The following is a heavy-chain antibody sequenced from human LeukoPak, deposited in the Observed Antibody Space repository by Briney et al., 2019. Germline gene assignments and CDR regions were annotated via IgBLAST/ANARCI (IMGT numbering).Heavy chain of an antibody. CDR2: IYHSGST. CDR1: GGSISSGGYS. V-gene: IGHV4-30-2*01. CDR3: ARVKSEYYYGSGSYPNWWFDP. J-gene: IGHJ5*02. D-gene: IGHD3-10*01. Sequence: PSEPLSLTCAVSGGSISSGGYSWSWIRQPPGKGLERIGYIYHSGSTYYNPSLKSRVTISVDRSKNQFSLKLSSVTAADTAVYYCARVKSEYYYGSGSYPNWWFDPWGQGTLVTVSS.